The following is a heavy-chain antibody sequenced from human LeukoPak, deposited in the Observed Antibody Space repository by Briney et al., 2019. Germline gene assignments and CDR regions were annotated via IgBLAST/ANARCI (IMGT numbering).Heavy chain of an antibody. D-gene: IGHD6-13*01. V-gene: IGHV1-46*01. J-gene: IGHJ4*02. CDR1: GYTLTELS. CDR2: INPSGGST. CDR3: AREQDLAAAWTFDY. Sequence: ASVKVSCKVSGYTLTELSMHWVRQAPGQGLEWMGIINPSGGSTSYAQKFQGRVTMTRDTSTSTVYMELSSLRSEDTAVYYCAREQDLAAAWTFDYWGQGTLVTVSS.